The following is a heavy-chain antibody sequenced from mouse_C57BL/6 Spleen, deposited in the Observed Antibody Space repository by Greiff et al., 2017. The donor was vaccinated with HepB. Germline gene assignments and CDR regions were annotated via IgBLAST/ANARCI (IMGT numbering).Heavy chain of an antibody. Sequence: QVQLKESGPELVKPGASVKISCKASGYAFSSSWMNWVKQRPGKGLEWIGRIYPGDGDTNYNGKFKGKATLTADKSSSTAYMQLSSLTSEDSAVYFRARSGTAWFAYWGQGTLVTVST. CDR1: GYAFSSSW. J-gene: IGHJ3*01. D-gene: IGHD1-1*01. V-gene: IGHV1-82*01. CDR2: IYPGDGDT. CDR3: ARSGTAWFAY.